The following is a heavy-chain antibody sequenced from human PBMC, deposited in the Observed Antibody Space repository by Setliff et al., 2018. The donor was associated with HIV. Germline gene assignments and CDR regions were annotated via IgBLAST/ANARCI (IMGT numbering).Heavy chain of an antibody. CDR1: GGSLSSYY. D-gene: IGHD2-15*01. V-gene: IGHV3-7*01. CDR2: IDQDGSEK. J-gene: IGHJ4*02. CDR3: AKDGN. Sequence: ETLSLTCVAYGGSLSSYYWNWIRQTPGKGLEWVASIDQDGSEKYYMDSVKGRFFISRDNAKNSLSLQMNSLRAEDTAVYYCAKDGNWGQGTLVTVSS.